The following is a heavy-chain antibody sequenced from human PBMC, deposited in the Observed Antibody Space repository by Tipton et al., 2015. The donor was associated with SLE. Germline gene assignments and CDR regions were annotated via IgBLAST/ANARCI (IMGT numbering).Heavy chain of an antibody. J-gene: IGHJ6*04. Sequence: TLSLTCTVSGGSISSDDYYWSWFRQPPGKGLEWIGYIYYSGSTYYTPSLKGRVTISVYTSKNQFSLKLSSVTAADTSVYYCARRRYMDVWGKGTTVTVSS. V-gene: IGHV4-30-4*01. CDR1: GGSISSDDYY. CDR2: IYYSGST. CDR3: ARRRYMDV.